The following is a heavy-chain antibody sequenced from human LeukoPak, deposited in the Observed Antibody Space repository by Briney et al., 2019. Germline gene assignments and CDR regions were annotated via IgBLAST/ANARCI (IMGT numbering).Heavy chain of an antibody. V-gene: IGHV3-48*04. J-gene: IGHJ2*01. CDR2: ISSNGRTI. Sequence: GGSLRLSCAASGFIFSNYNMNWVRQAPGKGLEWLSYISSNGRTIYYADSVRGRFTISRDNAKNSLYLQMNSLRAEDTAVYYCARDQITMIVVPWYFDLWGQGTLVTVSS. CDR1: GFIFSNYN. CDR3: ARDQITMIVVPWYFDL. D-gene: IGHD3-22*01.